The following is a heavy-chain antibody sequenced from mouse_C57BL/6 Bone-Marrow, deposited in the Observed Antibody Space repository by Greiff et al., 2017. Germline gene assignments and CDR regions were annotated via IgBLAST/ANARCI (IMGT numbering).Heavy chain of an antibody. CDR2: ISSGGSYT. CDR1: GFTFSSYG. J-gene: IGHJ4*01. CDR3: ARLEYYAMDY. Sequence: EVKLVESGGDLVKPGGSLKLSCAASGFTFSSYGMSWVRQTPDKRLEWVATISSGGSYTYYPDSVKGRFTISRDNAKNTLYLQMSSLKSEDTAMYYCARLEYYAMDYWGQGTSVTVSS. V-gene: IGHV5-6*01.